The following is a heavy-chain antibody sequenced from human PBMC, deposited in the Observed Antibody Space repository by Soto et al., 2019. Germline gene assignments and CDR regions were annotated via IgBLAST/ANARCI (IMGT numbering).Heavy chain of an antibody. CDR2: INAGNGNT. V-gene: IGHV1-3*01. Sequence: GASVKFSCKAPGYTFTSYAMHWVRQAPGQMLECMVWINAGNGNTKYXXKFQGRVXXTRATSASTAXMELSXLRSEDTAVYYCARDMGFGLSDYLGQGTLVTVSX. J-gene: IGHJ4*02. D-gene: IGHD3-10*01. CDR3: ARDMGFGLSDY. CDR1: GYTFTSYA.